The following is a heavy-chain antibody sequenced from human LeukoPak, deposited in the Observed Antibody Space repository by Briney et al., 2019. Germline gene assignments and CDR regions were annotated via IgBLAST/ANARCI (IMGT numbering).Heavy chain of an antibody. D-gene: IGHD3-22*01. Sequence: PSETLSLTCTVSGGSISSYYWSWIRQPPGKGLEWIGYIYYSGSTNYNPSLKSRVTISVDTSKNQFSLKLSSVTAADTAVYYCARTGDSSGYYYDRWFDPWGQGTLVTVSS. J-gene: IGHJ5*02. CDR3: ARTGDSSGYYYDRWFDP. CDR2: IYYSGST. V-gene: IGHV4-59*01. CDR1: GGSISSYY.